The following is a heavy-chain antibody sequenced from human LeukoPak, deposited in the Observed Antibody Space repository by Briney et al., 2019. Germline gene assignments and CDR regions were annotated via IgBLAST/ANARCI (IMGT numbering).Heavy chain of an antibody. J-gene: IGHJ4*02. Sequence: GGSLRLSCAASGFIFSSYAMSWVRRAPGKGLEWVSAISGSGGSTYYADSVKGRFTISRDNSKNTLYLQMNSLRAEDTAVYYCVSARITLVRGVIENFDYWGQGTLVTVSS. CDR3: VSARITLVRGVIENFDY. D-gene: IGHD3-10*01. V-gene: IGHV3-23*01. CDR1: GFIFSSYA. CDR2: ISGSGGST.